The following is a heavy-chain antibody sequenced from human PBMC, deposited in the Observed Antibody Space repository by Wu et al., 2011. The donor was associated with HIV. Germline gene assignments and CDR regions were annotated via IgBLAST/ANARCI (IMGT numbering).Heavy chain of an antibody. CDR2: ITVYNGNT. D-gene: IGHD3-9*01. V-gene: IGHV1-18*04. CDR1: GYTFTSYG. Sequence: QVQLVQSGAEVKKPGASVKVSCKASGYTFTSYGITWVRQAPGQGLEWMGWITVYNGNTNYAQRLQGRATMATDTSTSTAYMELRSLRSDDTAVYYCALSTYYDILTNYYGALYIWGQGTMVTVSS. J-gene: IGHJ3*02. CDR3: ALSTYYDILTNYYGALYI.